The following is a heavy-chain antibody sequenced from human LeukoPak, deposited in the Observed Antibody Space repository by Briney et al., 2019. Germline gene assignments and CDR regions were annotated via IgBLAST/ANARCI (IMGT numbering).Heavy chain of an antibody. Sequence: SETLSLSCTVSGGSVGSYYWSWIRQSPGKGLEWIGYIYYGGSANYNPSLKSRATISIDRSKNQFSLKLSSLTAADTAVYYCARGASYVILTGYSYFDYWGQGTLVPVSS. CDR3: ARGASYVILTGYSYFDY. CDR1: GGSVGSYY. J-gene: IGHJ4*02. V-gene: IGHV4-59*08. D-gene: IGHD3-9*01. CDR2: IYYGGSA.